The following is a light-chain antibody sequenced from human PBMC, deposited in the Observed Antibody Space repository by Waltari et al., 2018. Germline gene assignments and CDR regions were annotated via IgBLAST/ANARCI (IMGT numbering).Light chain of an antibody. CDR2: EVI. V-gene: IGLV2-14*01. CDR1: SSDVGIHRF. J-gene: IGLJ2*01. Sequence: QSALTQPASVSGSPGQSITISCTGTSSDVGIHRFVSWYQQHPGKAPKLMIYEVINRPSGVSNRFSGYKSGNTASLTISGLQAEDEADYYCSSYTTSTSYVVFGGGTKLTVL. CDR3: SSYTTSTSYVV.